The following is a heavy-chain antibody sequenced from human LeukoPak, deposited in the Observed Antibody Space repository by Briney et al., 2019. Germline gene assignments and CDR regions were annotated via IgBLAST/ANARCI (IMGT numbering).Heavy chain of an antibody. CDR3: ARARFLEWLLLGY. V-gene: IGHV1-8*02. CDR2: MNPNSGNT. J-gene: IGHJ4*02. CDR1: GYTFTSYD. D-gene: IGHD3-3*01. Sequence: ASVKVSCKASGYTFTSYDINWVRQATGQGLEWMGWMNPNSGNTGYAQKFQGRVTMTRDMSTSTVYMELSSLRSEDTAVYYCARARFLEWLLLGYWGQGTLVTVSS.